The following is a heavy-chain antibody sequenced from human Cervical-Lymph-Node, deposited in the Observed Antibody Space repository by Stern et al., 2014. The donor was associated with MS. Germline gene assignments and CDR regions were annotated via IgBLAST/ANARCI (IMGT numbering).Heavy chain of an antibody. V-gene: IGHV1-69*01. Sequence: QVQLGQSGAEVKKPGSSVKVSCKASGGTFSSYAVSWVRQAPGQGLEWMGDIIPIFGTANYAQKFQGRVTITADESTSTVYMEMSSLRSEDTAIYYCARDGLFTAVPGLGFDYWGQGTLLTVSS. CDR3: ARDGLFTAVPGLGFDY. D-gene: IGHD3-16*01. CDR1: GGTFSSYA. CDR2: IIPIFGTA. J-gene: IGHJ4*02.